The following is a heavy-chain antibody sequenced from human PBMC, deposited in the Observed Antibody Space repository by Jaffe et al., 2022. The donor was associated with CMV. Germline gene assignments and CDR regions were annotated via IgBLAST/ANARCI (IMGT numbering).Heavy chain of an antibody. CDR3: AKDLSTSWYYYYYGVDV. CDR1: GFIFSSYA. V-gene: IGHV3-23*01. J-gene: IGHJ6*02. Sequence: EVQLLESGGGSVQPGGSLRLSCGGSGFIFSSYAMSWVRQAPGKGLEWVASTNGAGTTTYYADSVRGRFTISKDNSKNTLYLQMNSLRVDDTAEYFCAKDLSTSWYYYYYGVDVWGQGTTVTVSS. D-gene: IGHD2-2*01. CDR2: TNGAGTTT.